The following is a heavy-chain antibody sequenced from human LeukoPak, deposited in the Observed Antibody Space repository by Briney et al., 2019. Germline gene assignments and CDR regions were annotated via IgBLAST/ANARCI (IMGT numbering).Heavy chain of an antibody. V-gene: IGHV3-43*02. CDR1: GFTLCDFA. CDR3: AKGLNGVSFSFDY. D-gene: IGHD2-8*01. CDR2: ISGDGLTT. Sequence: GSLRLSCAASGFTLCDFAMHWVRQTPEEGRGWVSRISGDGLTTHYGDSVRGRFTISRNNSKNSLYLQMNGLRTEDTAFYYCAKGLNGVSFSFDYWGRGTLVTVSS. J-gene: IGHJ4*02.